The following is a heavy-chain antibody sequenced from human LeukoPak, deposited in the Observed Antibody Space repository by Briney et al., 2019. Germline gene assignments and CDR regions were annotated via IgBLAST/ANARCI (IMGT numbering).Heavy chain of an antibody. Sequence: SETLSLTCTVSGGSISSYYWSWLRQPPGKGLEWTGYIYYSGSTNNNTSLRRRVTISVDTYKNKFSLKLSSVTAADTAVYYCARVGSDCSGGSCYSNFDYWGQGTLVTVSS. CDR3: ARVGSDCSGGSCYSNFDY. V-gene: IGHV4-59*01. CDR1: GGSISSYY. D-gene: IGHD2-15*01. J-gene: IGHJ4*02. CDR2: IYYSGST.